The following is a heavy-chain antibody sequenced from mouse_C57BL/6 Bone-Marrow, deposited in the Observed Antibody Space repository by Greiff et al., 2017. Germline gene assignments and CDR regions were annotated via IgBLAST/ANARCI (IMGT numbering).Heavy chain of an antibody. CDR3: ARGGTPRNY. CDR2: LGPSVSYT. V-gene: IGHV1-69*01. Sequence: QVQLQQPGADLVMPGASVQLSCKASGYTFTSYWMHWVKQRPGHGLAWIGALGPSVSYTNYNQKVKGKSTMTVDKSASTAYMQISSLTSGDAAVYYCARGGTPRNYWGQGTTLTGSS. J-gene: IGHJ2*01. D-gene: IGHD2-14*01. CDR1: GYTFTSYW.